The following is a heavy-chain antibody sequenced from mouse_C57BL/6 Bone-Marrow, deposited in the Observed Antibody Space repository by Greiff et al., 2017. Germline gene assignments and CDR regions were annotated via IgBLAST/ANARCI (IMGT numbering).Heavy chain of an antibody. D-gene: IGHD1-1*01. V-gene: IGHV1-53*01. J-gene: IGHJ2*01. CDR2: INPSTGGT. CDR1: GYTFTSYW. CDR3: ARGFTTVVATGFDY. Sequence: VQLQQPGTELVKPGASVKLSCKASGYTFTSYWMHWVKQRPGPGLEWIGNINPSTGGTNYTEKVKSKATLTVDKSSSTAYMQLSSLTSEDSAVYYCARGFTTVVATGFDYWGQGTTLTVSS.